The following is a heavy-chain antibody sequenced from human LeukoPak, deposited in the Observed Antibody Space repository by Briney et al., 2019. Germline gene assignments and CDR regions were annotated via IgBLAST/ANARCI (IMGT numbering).Heavy chain of an antibody. CDR2: IWYDGRDK. CDR1: GFTFSGCG. V-gene: IGHV3-30*02. D-gene: IGHD5-18*01. J-gene: IGHJ4*02. CDR3: AKDLYSYGSYFDY. Sequence: GGSLRLSCAASGFTFSGCGMHWVRQAPGKELEWVAFIWYDGRDKYYADSVKGRFTISRDNSKNTLYLQMNSLRAEDTAIYYCAKDLYSYGSYFDYWGQGTLVTVSS.